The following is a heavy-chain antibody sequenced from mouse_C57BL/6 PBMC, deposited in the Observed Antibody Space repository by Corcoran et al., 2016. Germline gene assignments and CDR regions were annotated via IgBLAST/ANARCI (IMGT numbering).Heavy chain of an antibody. CDR1: GFSLSTSGMG. D-gene: IGHD2-3*01. V-gene: IGHV8-12*01. Sequence: QVTLKESGPGILQSSQTLSLTCSFSGFSLSTSGMGVSWIRQPSGKGLEWLAHIYWDDDKRYNPSLKIRLTISKDTSRNQVFLKITSVDNADTATYYCARRRDDGVAMDYWGQRNSVTVSS. J-gene: IGHJ4*01. CDR3: ARRRDDGVAMDY. CDR2: IYWDDDK.